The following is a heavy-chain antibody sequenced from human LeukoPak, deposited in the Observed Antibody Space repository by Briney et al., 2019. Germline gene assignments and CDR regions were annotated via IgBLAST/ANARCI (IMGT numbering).Heavy chain of an antibody. Sequence: GGSLRLSCAASGFTFSSYAMHWVRQAPGKGLEGVAVISYDGSNKYYADSVKGRFTISRENSKNTLYLQMNSLRAEDTAVYYCAREVQRGSSNVGNWFDPWGQGTLVTVSS. D-gene: IGHD6-6*01. J-gene: IGHJ5*02. CDR1: GFTFSSYA. V-gene: IGHV3-30*01. CDR2: ISYDGSNK. CDR3: AREVQRGSSNVGNWFDP.